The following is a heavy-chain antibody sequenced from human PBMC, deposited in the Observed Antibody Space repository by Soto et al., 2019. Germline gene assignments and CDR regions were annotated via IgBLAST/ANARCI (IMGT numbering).Heavy chain of an antibody. CDR1: GFTFSGYW. Sequence: GGSLRLSCEASGFTFSGYWMSWVRQAPGKGLGWVADIKHDGSVQYYVDSVKGRFTISRDNAKKLLYLQMNGLRAEDTALYYCARATYSNAWYRFDLWGQGTLITVSS. CDR3: ARATYSNAWYRFDL. V-gene: IGHV3-7*03. J-gene: IGHJ4*02. CDR2: IKHDGSVQ. D-gene: IGHD4-4*01.